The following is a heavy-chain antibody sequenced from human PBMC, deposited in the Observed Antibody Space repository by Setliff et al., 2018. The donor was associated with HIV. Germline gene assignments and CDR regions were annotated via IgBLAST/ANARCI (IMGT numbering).Heavy chain of an antibody. CDR2: ISVYSGNT. CDR3: ATQRDIVMVPGQGGFDI. V-gene: IGHV1-18*01. J-gene: IGHJ3*02. Sequence: ASVKVSCKASTYTFSSYVINWVRQAPGQGLEWMGRISVYSGNTIYAQKLQGRVIMTTDTSTSTAYMELRSLRSDDTAMYYCATQRDIVMVPGQGGFDIWAQGTMVTVSS. CDR1: TYTFSSYV. D-gene: IGHD2-2*01.